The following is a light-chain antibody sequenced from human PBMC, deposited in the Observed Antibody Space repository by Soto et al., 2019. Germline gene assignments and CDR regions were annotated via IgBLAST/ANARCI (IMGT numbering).Light chain of an antibody. CDR2: AAS. CDR3: QQSYSTPPA. J-gene: IGKJ4*01. CDR1: PAIRSA. V-gene: IGKV1-39*01. Sequence: DIQMTQSPSSVSASVGDRITITCRASPAIRSALGWYLQKPGKAPKLLIYAASNLEAGVPSRFSGSGSGTDFTLTISSLQPEDFATYYCQQSYSTPPAFGGGTKVDIK.